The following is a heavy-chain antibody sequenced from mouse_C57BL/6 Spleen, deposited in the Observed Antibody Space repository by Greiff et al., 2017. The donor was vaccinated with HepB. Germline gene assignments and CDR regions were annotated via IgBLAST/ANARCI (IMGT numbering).Heavy chain of an antibody. Sequence: EVQLQQSGPELVKPGASVKISCKASGYTFTDYYMNWVKQSHGKSLEWIGDINPNNGGTSYNQKFKGKATLTVDKSSSTAYMELRSLTSEDSAVYYCARRGSLPTWFAYWGQGTLVTVSA. D-gene: IGHD2-10*01. J-gene: IGHJ3*01. CDR1: GYTFTDYY. CDR2: INPNNGGT. CDR3: ARRGSLPTWFAY. V-gene: IGHV1-26*01.